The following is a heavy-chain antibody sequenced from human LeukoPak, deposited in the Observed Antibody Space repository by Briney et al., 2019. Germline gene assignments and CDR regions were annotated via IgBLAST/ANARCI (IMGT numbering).Heavy chain of an antibody. CDR1: GYTFTGYY. CDR3: ARSGSHGEYFQY. D-gene: IGHD1-26*01. J-gene: IGHJ1*01. CDR2: INPNSGGT. Sequence: ASVKVSCKASGYTFTGYYMHWVRQAPGQGLEWMGWINPNSGGTNYAQKFQGRVTMTRDTSVTTAYMELSRLTLDDTAVYYCARSGSHGEYFQYWGQGTLVTVSS. V-gene: IGHV1-2*02.